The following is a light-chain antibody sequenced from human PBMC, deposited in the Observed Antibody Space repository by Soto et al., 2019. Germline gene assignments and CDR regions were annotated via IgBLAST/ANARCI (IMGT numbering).Light chain of an antibody. J-gene: IGLJ1*01. Sequence: ALTQPPSASGSPGQSVTISCTGTSSDVGAYDYVSWYQQHPGKAPKLMIYEINKRPSGVPDRFSGSKSGNTASLAITGLQPEDEADYYCQSYDSSLSGSYVFGTGTKVTVL. V-gene: IGLV2-8*01. CDR1: SSDVGAYDY. CDR3: QSYDSSLSGSYV. CDR2: EIN.